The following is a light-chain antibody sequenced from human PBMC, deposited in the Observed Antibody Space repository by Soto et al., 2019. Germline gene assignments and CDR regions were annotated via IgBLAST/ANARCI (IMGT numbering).Light chain of an antibody. J-gene: IGKJ5*01. CDR2: GSS. V-gene: IGKV3-15*01. CDR1: HSISDT. Sequence: EIVLTQSPGSLSLSPGERATLSCRASHSISDTLAWYQQKPGQAPRLLIFGSSTRAPGIPARFSASGSETEFTLTITTLQSEDFAVYYCQQYNSWPRTFGQGTRLE. CDR3: QQYNSWPRT.